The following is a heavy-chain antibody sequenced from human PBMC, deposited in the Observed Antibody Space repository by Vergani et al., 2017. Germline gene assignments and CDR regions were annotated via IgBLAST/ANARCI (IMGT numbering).Heavy chain of an antibody. D-gene: IGHD6-13*01. CDR3: AKDGHTKYSSSWYLGVYYYYYYMDV. V-gene: IGHV3-30*18. J-gene: IGHJ6*03. CDR2: ISYDGSNK. Sequence: QVQLVESGGGVVQPGRSLRLSCAASGFTFSSYGMHWVRQAPGKGLEWVAVISYDGSNKYYADSVKGRFTISRDNSKNTRYLQMNSLRAEDTAVYYCAKDGHTKYSSSWYLGVYYYYYYMDVWGKGTTVTVSS. CDR1: GFTFSSYG.